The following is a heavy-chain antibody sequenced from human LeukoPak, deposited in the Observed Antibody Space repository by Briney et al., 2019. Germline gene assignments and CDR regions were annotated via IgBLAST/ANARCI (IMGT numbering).Heavy chain of an antibody. CDR3: ARGGSPRSFDI. CDR2: IYYSGST. CDR1: GGSISSSSYY. D-gene: IGHD1-26*01. Sequence: ASETLSLTCTVSGGSISSSSYYWGWIRQPPGKGLEWIGSIYYSGSTYYNPSLKSRVTISVDTSKNQFSLKLSSVTAADTAVYYCARGGSPRSFDIWGQGTMVTVSS. V-gene: IGHV4-39*01. J-gene: IGHJ3*02.